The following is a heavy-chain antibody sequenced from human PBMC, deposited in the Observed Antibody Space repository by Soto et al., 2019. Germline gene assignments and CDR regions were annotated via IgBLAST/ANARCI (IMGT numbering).Heavy chain of an antibody. CDR3: ARGRRRGVVPAAKFDY. Sequence: SETLSLTCAVYGGSFSGYYWSWIRQPPGKGLEWIGEINHSGSTNYNPSLKSRVTISVDTSKNQFSLKLSSVTAADTAVYYCARGRRRGVVPAAKFDYWGQGTLVTVSS. J-gene: IGHJ4*02. D-gene: IGHD2-2*01. CDR1: GGSFSGYY. V-gene: IGHV4-34*01. CDR2: INHSGST.